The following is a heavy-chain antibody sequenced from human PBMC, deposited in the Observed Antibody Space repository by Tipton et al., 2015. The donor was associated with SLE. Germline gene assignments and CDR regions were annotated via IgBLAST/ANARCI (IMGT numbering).Heavy chain of an antibody. J-gene: IGHJ4*02. D-gene: IGHD3-22*01. CDR3: ARVRDSSGPVDY. Sequence: TLSLTCTVSGGSISSYYWSWIRQPPGKGLEWIGYIYYSGSTNYNPSLKSRVTISVDTSKNQFSLKLSSVTAADTAVYYCARVRDSSGPVDYWGQGPLVTASS. CDR1: GGSISSYY. CDR2: IYYSGST. V-gene: IGHV4-59*01.